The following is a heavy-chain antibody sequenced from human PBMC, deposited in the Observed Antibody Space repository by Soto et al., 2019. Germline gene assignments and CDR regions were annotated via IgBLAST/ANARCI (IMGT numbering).Heavy chain of an antibody. CDR1: GGSFSGYY. D-gene: IGHD2-15*01. CDR3: ARGRRHLVVVAATFMWVWFDP. V-gene: IGHV4-34*01. CDR2: INHSGST. J-gene: IGHJ5*02. Sequence: QVQLQQWGAGLLKPSETLSLTCAVYGGSFSGYYWSWIRQPPGKGLEWIGEINHSGSTHYNPSLKRRATLSVDTPKNQFSLKLSSVTAADTAVYYCARGRRHLVVVAATFMWVWFDPWGQGTLVTVSS.